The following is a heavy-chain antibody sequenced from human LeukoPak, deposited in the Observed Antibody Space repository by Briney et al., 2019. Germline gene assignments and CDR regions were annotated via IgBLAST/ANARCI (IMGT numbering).Heavy chain of an antibody. D-gene: IGHD6-19*01. V-gene: IGHV4-59*01. CDR2: IYYSGST. Sequence: KSSETLSLTCTVSGGSISSYYWSRIRQPPGKGLEWIGYIYYSGSTNYNPSLKSRVTISVDTSKNQFSLKLSSVTAADTAVYYCARVFSSGWYGAIDYWGQGTLVTVSS. CDR3: ARVFSSGWYGAIDY. CDR1: GGSISSYY. J-gene: IGHJ4*02.